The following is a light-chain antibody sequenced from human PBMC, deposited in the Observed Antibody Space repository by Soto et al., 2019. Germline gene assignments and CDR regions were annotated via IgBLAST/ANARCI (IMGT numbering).Light chain of an antibody. Sequence: QAVVTQPPSVSGAPGQRVTISCTGSSANIGAGYDVHWYQQLPGTAPKLLIYGNNNRPSGVPDRFSGSKSGTSGSLAITGLQAEDEADYYCQSYDTSLSGYVVFGGGTQLTVL. CDR1: SANIGAGYD. CDR3: QSYDTSLSGYVV. CDR2: GNN. J-gene: IGLJ2*01. V-gene: IGLV1-40*01.